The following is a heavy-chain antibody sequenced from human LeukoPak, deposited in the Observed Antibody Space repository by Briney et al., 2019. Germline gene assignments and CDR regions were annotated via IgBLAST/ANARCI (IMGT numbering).Heavy chain of an antibody. CDR1: GGSISSGGYS. J-gene: IGHJ4*02. D-gene: IGHD5-12*01. CDR3: ASGAWATARFDY. CDR2: IYHSGST. Sequence: SETLSLTCAVSGGSISSGGYSRSWLRQPPGTGLEWIGYIYHSGSTYYNPSLKSRVTISVDRSKNQFSLKLSSVTAADTAVYYCASGAWATARFDYWGQGTLVTVSS. V-gene: IGHV4-30-2*01.